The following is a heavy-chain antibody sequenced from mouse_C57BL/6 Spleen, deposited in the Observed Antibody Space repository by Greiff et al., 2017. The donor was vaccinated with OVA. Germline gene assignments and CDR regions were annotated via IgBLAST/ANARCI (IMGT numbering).Heavy chain of an antibody. J-gene: IGHJ1*03. V-gene: IGHV2-9-1*01. Sequence: VQLQESGPGLVAPSQSLSITCPVSGFSLTSYAISWVRQPPGKGLEWLGVIWTGGGTNYNSALKSRLSISKDNSKSQVFLKMNSLQTDDTARYYCARNLGYGSSYGYFDVWGTGTTVTVSS. CDR3: ARNLGYGSSYGYFDV. CDR2: IWTGGGT. D-gene: IGHD1-1*01. CDR1: GFSLTSYA.